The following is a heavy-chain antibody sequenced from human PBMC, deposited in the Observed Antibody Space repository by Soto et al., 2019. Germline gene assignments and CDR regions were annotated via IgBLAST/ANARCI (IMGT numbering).Heavy chain of an antibody. CDR3: ARGTTFQH. V-gene: IGHV4-30-4*01. Sequence: PSETLSLTCTVSVGSISSGDYYWSWIRQPPGKGLEWIGYIYHSGSTYYNPSLKSRVTISVDTSKNQFSLKLSSVTAADTAVYYRARGTTFQHWGQGTLVTVSS. CDR2: IYHSGST. CDR1: VGSISSGDYY. J-gene: IGHJ1*01.